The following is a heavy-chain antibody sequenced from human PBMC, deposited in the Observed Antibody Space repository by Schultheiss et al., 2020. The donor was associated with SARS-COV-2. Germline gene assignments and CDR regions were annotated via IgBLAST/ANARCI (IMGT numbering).Heavy chain of an antibody. V-gene: IGHV3-33*06. Sequence: GSLRLSCAASGFSFSTYGMHWVRQAPGKRLEWLSVIWPDGTDINYADSVKGRFTISRDNSKNTLYLQMNSLRAEDTAVYYCANGAARPGHYYYGMDVWGQGTTVTVSS. CDR1: GFSFSTYG. J-gene: IGHJ6*02. D-gene: IGHD6-6*01. CDR3: ANGAARPGHYYYGMDV. CDR2: IWPDGTDI.